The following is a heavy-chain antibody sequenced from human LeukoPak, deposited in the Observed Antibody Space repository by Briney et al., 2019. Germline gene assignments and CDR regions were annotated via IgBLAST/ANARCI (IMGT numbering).Heavy chain of an antibody. CDR2: IIPILGIA. CDR3: ARDHCGSSTSCYQGSFDY. CDR1: GYTFTSYT. Sequence: GASVKVSCKASGYTFTSYTISWVRQAPGQGLEWMGRIIPILGIANYAQKFQGRVTITADKSTSTAYMELSSLRSEDTAVYYCARDHCGSSTSCYQGSFDYWGQGTLVTVSS. D-gene: IGHD2-2*01. V-gene: IGHV1-69*04. J-gene: IGHJ4*02.